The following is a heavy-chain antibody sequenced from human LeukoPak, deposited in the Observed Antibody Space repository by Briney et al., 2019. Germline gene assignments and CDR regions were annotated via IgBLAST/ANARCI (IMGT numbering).Heavy chain of an antibody. Sequence: SETLSLTCSVSGGSITSYYWSWIRQSPGKGLEWIGYIDHSGTANYKPSLKSRVTISLDTSKNQVSLRLRSVSGSDTAVYYCARVPYSDRIECYYMDVWGKGTTVTVSS. V-gene: IGHV4-59*01. CDR3: ARVPYSDRIECYYMDV. J-gene: IGHJ6*03. CDR2: IDHSGTA. D-gene: IGHD4-11*01. CDR1: GGSITSYY.